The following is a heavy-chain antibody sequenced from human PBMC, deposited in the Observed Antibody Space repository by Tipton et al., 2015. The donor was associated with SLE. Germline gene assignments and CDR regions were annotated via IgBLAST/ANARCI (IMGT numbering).Heavy chain of an antibody. CDR3: ARGWQWQEVALLI. CDR1: ADSISSYY. J-gene: IGHJ4*02. CDR2: IYYSGST. V-gene: IGHV4-59*12. D-gene: IGHD6-19*01. Sequence: TLSLTCTVSADSISSYYWSWIRQPPGKGLERIGDIYYSGSTNYNPSLKSRVTISVDTSKNQFSLKLSSVTAADTAVYYCARGWQWQEVALLIWGEGAVVTVSS.